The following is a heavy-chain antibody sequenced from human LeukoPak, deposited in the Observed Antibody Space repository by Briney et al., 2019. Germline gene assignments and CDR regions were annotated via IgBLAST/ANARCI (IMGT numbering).Heavy chain of an antibody. CDR3: AKESGWQWLVLDYYYGMDV. Sequence: PGGSLRLSCAASAFTSSTYVLSWVRQAPGKGLEWVSAISGSGGSTYYADSVKGRFTISRDNSKNTLYLQMNSLRAEDTAVYYCAKESGWQWLVLDYYYGMDVWGQGTTVTVSS. D-gene: IGHD6-19*01. V-gene: IGHV3-23*01. CDR2: ISGSGGST. J-gene: IGHJ6*02. CDR1: AFTSSTYV.